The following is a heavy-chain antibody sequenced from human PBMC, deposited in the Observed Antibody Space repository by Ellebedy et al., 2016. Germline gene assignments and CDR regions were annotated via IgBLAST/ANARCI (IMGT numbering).Heavy chain of an antibody. CDR3: ARLSDY. CDR2: INDNGGGT. CDR1: GYTFSGYY. V-gene: IGHV1-2*02. J-gene: IGHJ4*02. Sequence: ASVKVSXXASGYTFSGYYIHWVRRAPGQGLEWMGWINDNGGGTKYAQKFQGRVTMTRNTSISTAYMELSSLRSEDTAVYYCARLSDYWGQGTLVTVSS.